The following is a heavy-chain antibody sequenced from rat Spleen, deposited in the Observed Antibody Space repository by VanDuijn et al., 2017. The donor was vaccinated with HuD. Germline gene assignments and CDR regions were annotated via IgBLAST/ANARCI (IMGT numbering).Heavy chain of an antibody. V-gene: IGHV5-27*01. D-gene: IGHD1-2*01. Sequence: EVQLVQSGGGLVQPGRSLKLSCEVSGVIFSYYYMAWVRQTPTKGLECVAYIGPGGSNIYYRDSVKGRFTISRDDARSTLYLQMDSLKSEATATYYCTTRTTIALFAYWGQGTLVTVSS. CDR1: GVIFSYYY. CDR2: IGPGGSNI. J-gene: IGHJ3*01. CDR3: TTRTTIALFAY.